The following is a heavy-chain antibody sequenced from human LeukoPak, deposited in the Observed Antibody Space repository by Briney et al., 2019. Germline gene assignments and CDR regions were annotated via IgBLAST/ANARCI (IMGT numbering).Heavy chain of an antibody. D-gene: IGHD3-10*01. J-gene: IGHJ4*02. CDR3: AGNPASSYGNQPS. Sequence: SETLSLTCTVSGGSLDSYFWTWIRQPPGKGLEFIGNMYHSGSASYNASLKGRATISLESSRKQFSLKLTSVTAADTAVYYCAGNPASSYGNQPSWGQGTLVTVSS. CDR1: GGSLDSYF. CDR2: MYHSGSA. V-gene: IGHV4-59*01.